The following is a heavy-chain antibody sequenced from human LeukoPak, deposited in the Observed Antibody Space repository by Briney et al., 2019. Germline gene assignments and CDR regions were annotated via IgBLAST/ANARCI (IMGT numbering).Heavy chain of an antibody. CDR3: AKGRTSDP. V-gene: IGHV3-23*01. Sequence: GGSLRLSCAASGFTFSSYAMSWVRQAPGKGLEWVSGISISGGGTYYADSVKGRFTISRDNSKNTVYLQMNSLRAEDTAVYYCAKGRTSDPWGQGTLVTVSS. J-gene: IGHJ5*02. CDR1: GFTFSSYA. CDR2: ISISGGGT.